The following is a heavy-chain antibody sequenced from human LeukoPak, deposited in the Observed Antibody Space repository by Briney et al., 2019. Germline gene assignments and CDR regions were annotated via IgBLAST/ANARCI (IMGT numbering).Heavy chain of an antibody. Sequence: SETLSLTCDVYGESFSGYYWSWIRQPPRKGLEWIGEVNHSRGTNYNPSLSHRVTISLDTSKHQFSLKLSSVTAEDTAMYFCARGRTGYQLLSTKKNYSYYYVDVWGKGTSVTVSS. CDR1: GESFSGYY. CDR3: ARGRTGYQLLSTKKNYSYYYVDV. V-gene: IGHV4-34*01. J-gene: IGHJ6*03. CDR2: VNHSRGT. D-gene: IGHD2-2*01.